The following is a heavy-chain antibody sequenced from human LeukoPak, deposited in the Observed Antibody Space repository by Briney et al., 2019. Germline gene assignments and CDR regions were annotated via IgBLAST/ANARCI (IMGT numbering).Heavy chain of an antibody. V-gene: IGHV3-11*05. D-gene: IGHD2-15*01. J-gene: IGHJ4*02. CDR1: GFTFSDYY. CDR3: ARGGGYYPIDY. Sequence: GGSLRLSCAASGFTFSDYYMSWIRQAPGKGLEWVSYISSSSSYTNYADSVKGRFTISRDNAKNSLYLQVNSLRAEDTAVYYCARGGGYYPIDYWGQGTLVTVSS. CDR2: ISSSSSYT.